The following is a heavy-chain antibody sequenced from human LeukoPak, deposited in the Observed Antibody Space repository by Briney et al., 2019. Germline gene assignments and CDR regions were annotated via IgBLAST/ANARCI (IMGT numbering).Heavy chain of an antibody. D-gene: IGHD5-12*01. V-gene: IGHV5-10-1*01. Sequence: SWLRPPPRKGLERMGRIDPSDSYTNYSPSFQGHVTISADKSISTAYLQWSSLKASDTAMYYCARSYSGYDYLDYWGQGTLVTVSS. J-gene: IGHJ4*02. CDR3: ARSYSGYDYLDY. CDR2: IDPSDSYT.